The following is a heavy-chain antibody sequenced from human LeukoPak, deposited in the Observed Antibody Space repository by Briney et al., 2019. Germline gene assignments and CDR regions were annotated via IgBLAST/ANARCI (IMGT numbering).Heavy chain of an antibody. CDR3: ARLDEYSSSSRYYGMDV. J-gene: IGHJ6*02. CDR1: GGTFSSYG. D-gene: IGHD6-6*01. V-gene: IGHV1-69*13. CDR2: IIPIFGTA. Sequence: GASVTVSCKASGGTFSSYGISWVRQAPGQGLEWMGGIIPIFGTANYAQKFQGRVTITADESTSTAYMELSSLRSEDTAVYYCARLDEYSSSSRYYGMDVWGQGTTVTVSS.